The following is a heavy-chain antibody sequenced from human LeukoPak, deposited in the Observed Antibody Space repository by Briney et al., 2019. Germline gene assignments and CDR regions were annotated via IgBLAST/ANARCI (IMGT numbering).Heavy chain of an antibody. CDR3: AKDNFYDILTGYHHYFDY. V-gene: IGHV3-23*01. CDR1: GCTFSSYS. Sequence: GGSLRLSCAASGCTFSSYSMSWVRQAPGKGLEWVAGIGLSDASKNYADSVKGRFTTSSDNSKNTLYLQMNSMSAEATAVYYCAKDNFYDILTGYHHYFDYWGQGTLVTVSS. CDR2: IGLSDASK. D-gene: IGHD3-9*01. J-gene: IGHJ4*02.